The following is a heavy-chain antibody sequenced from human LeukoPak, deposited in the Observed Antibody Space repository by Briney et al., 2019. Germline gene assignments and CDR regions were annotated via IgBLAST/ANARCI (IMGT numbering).Heavy chain of an antibody. D-gene: IGHD4-11*01. CDR2: ISGSGGNT. Sequence: GGSLRLSCAASGFTVNNNYMSWVRQAPGKGLEWVSAISGSGGNTYYADSVKGRFTISRDNSKNTLYLQMNSLRAEDAAVYYCANEYSKGDVWGQGTMVTVSS. V-gene: IGHV3-23*01. CDR1: GFTVNNNY. J-gene: IGHJ3*01. CDR3: ANEYSKGDV.